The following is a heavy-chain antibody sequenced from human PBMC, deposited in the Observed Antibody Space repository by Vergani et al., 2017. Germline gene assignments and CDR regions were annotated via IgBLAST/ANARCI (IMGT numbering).Heavy chain of an antibody. CDR1: GFTFSSYS. Sequence: EVQLVESGGGLVKPGGSLRLSCAASGFTFSSYSMNWVRQAPGKGLEWVSSISSSSSYIYYADSVTGRFTISRDNAKNSLYLQMNSLRAEDTAVYYCASWPLYYYDMDVWGKGTTVTVSS. CDR3: ASWPLYYYDMDV. CDR2: ISSSSSYI. V-gene: IGHV3-21*01. J-gene: IGHJ6*03.